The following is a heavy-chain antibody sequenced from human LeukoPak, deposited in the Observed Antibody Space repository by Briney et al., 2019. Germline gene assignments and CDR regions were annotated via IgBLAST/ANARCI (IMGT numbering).Heavy chain of an antibody. J-gene: IGHJ3*02. CDR1: GFTFSSYW. CDR3: TTEEWEPNSDAFDI. V-gene: IGHV3-74*01. D-gene: IGHD1-26*01. Sequence: GGSLRLSCAASGFTFSSYWMHWVRQAPGKGLVWVSRINSDGSSTSYADSVKGRFTISRDNAKNTLYLQMNSLKTEDTAVYYCTTEEWEPNSDAFDIWGQGTMVTVSP. CDR2: INSDGSST.